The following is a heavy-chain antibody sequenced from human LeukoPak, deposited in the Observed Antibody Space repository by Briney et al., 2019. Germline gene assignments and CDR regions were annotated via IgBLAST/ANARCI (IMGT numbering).Heavy chain of an antibody. Sequence: GESLKISCKGSGYSFTSYRIGWVRQMPGKGLEWMGIIYPGDSDTRYSPSFQGQVTISADKSISTAYLQWSSLKASDTAMYYCARPNITSYYDSRGYDAFDVWGQGTMVTVSS. J-gene: IGHJ3*01. D-gene: IGHD3-22*01. CDR1: GYSFTSYR. V-gene: IGHV5-51*01. CDR3: ARPNITSYYDSRGYDAFDV. CDR2: IYPGDSDT.